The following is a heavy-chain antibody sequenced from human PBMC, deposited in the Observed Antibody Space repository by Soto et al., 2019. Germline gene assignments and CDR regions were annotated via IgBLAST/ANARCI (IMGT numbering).Heavy chain of an antibody. CDR1: GFAFSSYG. CDR2: ISYHGNDK. V-gene: IGHV3-30*18. CDR3: AKGSKAGDGYNSIDYYSYGMDV. D-gene: IGHD5-12*01. J-gene: IGHJ6*02. Sequence: TLRLSCAASGFAFSSYGMRWVRQAPGKGLEWVAVISYHGNDKYYADSVKGRFIISRDNSKNTLYLQMNSLKSEDTAVYFCAKGSKAGDGYNSIDYYSYGMDVWGQGTTVTVSS.